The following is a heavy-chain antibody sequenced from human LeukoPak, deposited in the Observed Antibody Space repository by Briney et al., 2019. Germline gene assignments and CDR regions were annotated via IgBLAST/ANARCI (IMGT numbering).Heavy chain of an antibody. J-gene: IGHJ4*02. CDR1: GYTFTSYY. V-gene: IGHV1-46*01. CDR2: INPSGGST. Sequence: GASVKVSCKASGYTFTSYYMHWVRQAPGQGLEWMGIINPSGGSTSYAQKFQGRVTMTRDTSTSTVYMELSSLRSEDTAVYYCAREYRPTGGYYDSSGIRYWGQGTLVTVSS. CDR3: AREYRPTGGYYDSSGIRY. D-gene: IGHD3-22*01.